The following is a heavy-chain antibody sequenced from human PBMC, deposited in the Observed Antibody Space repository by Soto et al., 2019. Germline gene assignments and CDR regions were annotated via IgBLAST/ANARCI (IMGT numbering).Heavy chain of an antibody. D-gene: IGHD2-15*01. CDR2: IYYSGST. Sequence: QVQLQESGPGLVKPSQTLSLTCTVSGGSISSGDYYWSWIRQPPGKGLEWIGYIYYSGSTYYNPSLKSRVTISAVTSKNQFSLKLSSVTAADTAVYYCARAWRNCSGGSCYSVDLDPWGQGTLVTVSS. CDR3: ARAWRNCSGGSCYSVDLDP. V-gene: IGHV4-30-4*01. J-gene: IGHJ5*02. CDR1: GGSISSGDYY.